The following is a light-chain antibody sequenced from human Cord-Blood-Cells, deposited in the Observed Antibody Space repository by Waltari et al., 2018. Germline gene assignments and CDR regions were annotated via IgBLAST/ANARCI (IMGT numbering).Light chain of an antibody. V-gene: IGKV1D-8*01. CDR3: QQYYSFPYT. CDR2: AAS. CDR1: HGISSY. J-gene: IGKJ2*01. Sequence: VIWMTQSPSFLSASTGARVTISCRTSHGISSYLAWYQQKPGKAPELLIYAASTLQSGVPSRFSGSGSGTDFTLTISCLQSEDFATYYCQQYYSFPYTFGQGTKLEIK.